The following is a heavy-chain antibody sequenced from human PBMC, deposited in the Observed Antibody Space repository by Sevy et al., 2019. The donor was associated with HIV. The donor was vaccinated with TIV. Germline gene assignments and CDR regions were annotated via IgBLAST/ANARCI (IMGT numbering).Heavy chain of an antibody. J-gene: IGHJ6*02. V-gene: IGHV1-69*13. D-gene: IGHD3-3*01. CDR2: IIPIFGTA. Sequence: ASVKVSCKASGGTFSSYAISWVRQAPGQGLEWMGGIIPIFGTANYAQKFQGRVTITADESTSTAYMELSSLRSEDTAVYCCARSSGDDFWSGYYVGYGMDVWGQGTTVTVSS. CDR1: GGTFSSYA. CDR3: ARSSGDDFWSGYYVGYGMDV.